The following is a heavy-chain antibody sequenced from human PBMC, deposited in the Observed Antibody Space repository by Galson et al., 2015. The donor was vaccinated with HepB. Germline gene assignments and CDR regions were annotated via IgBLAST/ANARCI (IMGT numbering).Heavy chain of an antibody. Sequence: SLRLSCAASGFTFSSYAMSWVRQAPGKGLEWVSAICGSGGSTYYADSVKGRFTISRDNSKNTLYLQMNSLRAEDTAVYYCAKDYYDSSGYYWATEYLQHWGQGTLVTVSS. CDR2: ICGSGGST. J-gene: IGHJ1*01. D-gene: IGHD3-22*01. CDR1: GFTFSSYA. V-gene: IGHV3-23*01. CDR3: AKDYYDSSGYYWATEYLQH.